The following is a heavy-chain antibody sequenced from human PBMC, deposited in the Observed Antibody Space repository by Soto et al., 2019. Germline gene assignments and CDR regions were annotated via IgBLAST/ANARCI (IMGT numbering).Heavy chain of an antibody. D-gene: IGHD2-21*01. CDR1: GGTFSSYA. J-gene: IGHJ6*02. CDR2: IIPIFGTA. Sequence: SLKVSCKASGGTFSSYAISWVRQAPGQGLEWMGGIIPIFGTANYAQKFQGRVTITADESTSTAYMELSSLRSEDTAVYYCARGFQPYYYYGMDXWGQGTTVTVS. V-gene: IGHV1-69*13. CDR3: ARGFQPYYYYGMDX.